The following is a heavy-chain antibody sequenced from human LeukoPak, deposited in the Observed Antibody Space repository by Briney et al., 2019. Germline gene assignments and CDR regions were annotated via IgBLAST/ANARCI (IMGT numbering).Heavy chain of an antibody. CDR2: IYYSGST. CDR3: ARQKLLRVNWFDP. D-gene: IGHD2-15*01. Sequence: NPSETLSLTCTVSGGSISSSNYYWGWIRQPPGKGLEWIGSIYYSGSTYYNPSLKSRVTISVDTSKNQFSLKLSSVTAADTAVYYCARQKLLRVNWFDPWGQGTLVTVSS. CDR1: GGSISSSNYY. J-gene: IGHJ5*02. V-gene: IGHV4-39*01.